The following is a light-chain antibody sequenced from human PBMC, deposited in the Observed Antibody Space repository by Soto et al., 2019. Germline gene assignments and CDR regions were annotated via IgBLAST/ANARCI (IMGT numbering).Light chain of an antibody. CDR2: GAS. Sequence: EIVLTQSPGTLSLSPGERATLSCRASQSVTSNYLAWYQHKPGQAPRLLIYGASSRATGIPDRISGSGSGTDFTLTISRLEPEDFAVYYCQQYVNSPRVTFGQGTKLEIK. J-gene: IGKJ2*01. CDR3: QQYVNSPRVT. CDR1: QSVTSNY. V-gene: IGKV3-20*01.